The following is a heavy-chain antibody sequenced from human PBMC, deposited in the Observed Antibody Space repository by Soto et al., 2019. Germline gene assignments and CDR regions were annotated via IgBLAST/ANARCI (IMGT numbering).Heavy chain of an antibody. CDR1: GDSVSSNSSA. D-gene: IGHD6-13*01. V-gene: IGHV6-1*01. Sequence: QVQLQQSGPGLVKPSQPLSLTCAISGDSVSSNSSAWNWIRQAPSIGLEWLGRTYYSSKWYNDYAVSVKSRITINPDTSKNQFSLQLNSVTPEDTAVYYCARENGAVAAALDYWGQGTLVTVSS. CDR2: TYYSSKWYN. J-gene: IGHJ4*02. CDR3: ARENGAVAAALDY.